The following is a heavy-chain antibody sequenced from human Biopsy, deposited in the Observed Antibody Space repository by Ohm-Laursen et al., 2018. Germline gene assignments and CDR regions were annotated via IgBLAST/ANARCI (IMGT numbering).Heavy chain of an antibody. CDR3: ARGSGSSFYFDQ. V-gene: IGHV3-23*01. J-gene: IGHJ4*02. D-gene: IGHD2-15*01. CDR1: GFTFSNYA. Sequence: GSLRLSCAASGFTFSNYAMSWVRQAPGKGLEWVSTITSSGGSTYYPDSVKGRFTISRDNSRNTVYLQMDSLRGEDTAVYFCARGSGSSFYFDQWGQGTLVTVSS. CDR2: ITSSGGST.